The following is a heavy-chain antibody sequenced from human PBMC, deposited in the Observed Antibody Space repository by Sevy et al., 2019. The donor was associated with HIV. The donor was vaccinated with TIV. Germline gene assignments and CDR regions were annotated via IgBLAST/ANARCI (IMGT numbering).Heavy chain of an antibody. V-gene: IGHV3-21*01. J-gene: IGHJ4*02. CDR1: GFTFSYYN. D-gene: IGHD3-22*01. Sequence: GGSLRLSCAASGFTFSYYNMNWVRQAPGKGLEWVSSISSGSSYVYHADSVKGRFTISRDNVKNSLYLQMNSLRTEDTAVYYCASPLHYYDSPSAYWGQGTQVTVSS. CDR2: ISSGSSYV. CDR3: ASPLHYYDSPSAY.